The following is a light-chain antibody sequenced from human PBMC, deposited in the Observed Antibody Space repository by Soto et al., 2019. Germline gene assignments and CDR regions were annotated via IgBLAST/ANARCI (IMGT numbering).Light chain of an antibody. V-gene: IGLV2-14*01. Sequence: QSARTQPASVSGSPGQSITISCTGTSSDVGGYNYVSWYQQHPGKAPKLMIYEVSNRPSGVSNRFSGSKSGNTASLTISGLQAEDEADYYCSSYTSSSTPWVFGGGTQLTVL. J-gene: IGLJ3*02. CDR1: SSDVGGYNY. CDR3: SSYTSSSTPWV. CDR2: EVS.